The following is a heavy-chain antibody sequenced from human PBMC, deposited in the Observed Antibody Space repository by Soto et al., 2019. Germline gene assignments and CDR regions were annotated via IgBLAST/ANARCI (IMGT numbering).Heavy chain of an antibody. CDR3: ARENYYDY. Sequence: QVQLQESGPGLVKPSETLSLTCTVSGGSTSNYYWGWIRQPPGKGLEWIGYIHYSGSANNNPSLRGRVNISLDKHKNQFSLRLSSVTAADTAVYYCARENYYDYWGQGTLFIVSS. CDR2: IHYSGSA. V-gene: IGHV4-59*01. J-gene: IGHJ4*02. CDR1: GGSTSNYY.